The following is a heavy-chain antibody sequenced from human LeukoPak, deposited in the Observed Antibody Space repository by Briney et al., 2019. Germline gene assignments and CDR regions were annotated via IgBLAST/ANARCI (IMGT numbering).Heavy chain of an antibody. D-gene: IGHD5-12*01. CDR2: IYYSGST. CDR3: ARYSGYEGVIDS. J-gene: IGHJ4*02. V-gene: IGHV4-30-4*01. Sequence: PSQTLSLTCTVSGGSISSGDYYWSWIRQPPGKGLEWIGYIYYSGSTYYNPSLRSRVTISVDTSKNQFSLKLSSVTAADTAVYYCARYSGYEGVIDSWGQGTLVTVSS. CDR1: GGSISSGDYY.